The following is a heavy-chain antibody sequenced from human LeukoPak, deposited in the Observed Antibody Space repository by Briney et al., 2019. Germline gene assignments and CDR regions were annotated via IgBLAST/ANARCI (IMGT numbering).Heavy chain of an antibody. CDR3: ANRYGDDTDY. CDR2: ISGSGGST. D-gene: IGHD4-17*01. CDR1: GFTFSSYA. V-gene: IGHV3-23*01. J-gene: IGHJ4*02. Sequence: GGSLRLSCAASGFTFSSYAMSWVRQAPAKGLEWVSAISGSGGSTYYADSVKGRFTISRDNSKNTLYLQMNSPRAEDTAVYYCANRYGDDTDYWGQGTLVTVSS.